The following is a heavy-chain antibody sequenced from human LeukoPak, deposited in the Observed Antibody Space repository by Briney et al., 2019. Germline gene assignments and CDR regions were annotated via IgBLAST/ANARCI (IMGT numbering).Heavy chain of an antibody. J-gene: IGHJ4*02. CDR2: ISSSSSTI. CDR3: ARVTTVTTNYFDY. CDR1: GFTFSSYS. Sequence: TGGSLRLSCAASGFTFSSYSMNWVRQAPGKGLEWVSYISSSSSTIYYADSVKGRFTISRDNAKNSLYLQMNSLRAEDTAVYYCARVTTVTTNYFDYWGQGTLVTVSS. D-gene: IGHD4-17*01. V-gene: IGHV3-48*04.